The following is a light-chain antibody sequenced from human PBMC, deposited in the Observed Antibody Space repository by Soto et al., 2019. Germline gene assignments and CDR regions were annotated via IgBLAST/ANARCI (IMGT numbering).Light chain of an antibody. V-gene: IGLV2-8*01. J-gene: IGLJ2*01. CDR1: SSDVGGYNY. CDR3: SSYAGSNNSV. CDR2: EVS. Sequence: QSALTQPPSASGSPGQSGTISCTGTSSDVGGYNYVSWYQQHPGKAPKLMIYEVSKRPSGVPDRFSGSKSGNTASLTVSGLHAEYEADYYCSSYAGSNNSVFGGGTKLTVL.